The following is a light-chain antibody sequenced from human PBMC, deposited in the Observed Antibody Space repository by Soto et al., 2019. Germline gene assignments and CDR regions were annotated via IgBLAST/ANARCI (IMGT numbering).Light chain of an antibody. V-gene: IGKV1-9*01. Sequence: LTQSPSTLSASVGERATISCRASHGISITLAWYQQKPGKAPKLLIYAASTRQSEVPARFSGSGSGTEFTLTISSLQPEDFATYYCQQLNSYPSTFGQGTRLDIK. CDR2: AAS. CDR3: QQLNSYPST. J-gene: IGKJ5*01. CDR1: HGISIT.